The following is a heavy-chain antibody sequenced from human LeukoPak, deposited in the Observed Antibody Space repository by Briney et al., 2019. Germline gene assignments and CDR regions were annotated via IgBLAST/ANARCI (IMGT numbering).Heavy chain of an antibody. V-gene: IGHV3-7*01. CDR2: LNQDGSEK. CDR1: GLTCSSYW. Sequence: PGGSLRLSCAASGLTCSSYWMSWVRQTPGKGLEWVANLNQDGSEKHYVDSAKGRFTISRDNAKNSLYLQMNSLRGEDTAVYYCAKLTRGYYYMDVWGKGTTVTVSS. J-gene: IGHJ6*03. CDR3: AKLTRGYYYMDV. D-gene: IGHD1-14*01.